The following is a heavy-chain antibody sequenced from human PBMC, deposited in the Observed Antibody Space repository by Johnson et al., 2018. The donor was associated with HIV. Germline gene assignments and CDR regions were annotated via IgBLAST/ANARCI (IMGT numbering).Heavy chain of an antibody. CDR3: AKDNGARGYDFWNGFLPSALDI. CDR2: IKQDGSEK. D-gene: IGHD3-3*01. CDR1: GFTHSAYW. V-gene: IGHV3-7*01. Sequence: VQLVESGGGLVQPGGSLRLSCAASGFTHSAYWMTWVRQAPGKGLEWVANIKQDGSEKYYVDSVKGRFTISRDNAKNSLYMQMNSLRAEDTAVYYCAKDNGARGYDFWNGFLPSALDIWGQGTMVTVSS. J-gene: IGHJ3*02.